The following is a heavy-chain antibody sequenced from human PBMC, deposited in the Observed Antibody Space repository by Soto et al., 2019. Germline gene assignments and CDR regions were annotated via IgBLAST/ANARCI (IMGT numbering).Heavy chain of an antibody. CDR1: GGTFSSYT. J-gene: IGHJ6*02. Sequence: SVKVSCKASGGTFSSYTVSWVRQAPGQGLEWMGDIIPILDTTKYAQKFQDRATLTADKVPGTVYMELRGLRSEDTAVYYCARVDFDSIYGYHYYAMDVWGQGTTVTVSS. CDR2: IIPILDTT. CDR3: ARVDFDSIYGYHYYAMDV. D-gene: IGHD3-3*02. V-gene: IGHV1-69*08.